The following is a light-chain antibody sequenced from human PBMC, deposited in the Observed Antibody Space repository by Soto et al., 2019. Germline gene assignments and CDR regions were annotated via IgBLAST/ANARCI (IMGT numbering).Light chain of an antibody. J-gene: IGKJ1*01. CDR3: QQYGTSWT. CDR2: GAS. CDR1: QSVSTN. Sequence: EIVLTQSPGILSLSPGERASLSCSASQSVSTNLAWYQQKPGQAPRLLIYGASSRATGIPDRFSGRGSGTDFTLTISRLEAEDFAVYYCQQYGTSWTFGQGTKVEIK. V-gene: IGKV3-20*01.